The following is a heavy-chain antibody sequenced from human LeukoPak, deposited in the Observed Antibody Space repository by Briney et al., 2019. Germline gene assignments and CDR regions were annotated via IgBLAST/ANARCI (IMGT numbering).Heavy chain of an antibody. CDR2: ISYDGSNK. V-gene: IGHV3-30-3*01. D-gene: IGHD1-26*01. J-gene: IGHJ4*02. CDR1: GFTFSSYA. CDR3: ARDGPQYRGNDLGLNFDY. Sequence: GGSLRLSCAASGFTFSSYAMSWVRQAPGKGLEWVAVISYDGSNKYYADSVKGRFTISRDNSKNTLYLQMNSLRAEDTAVYYCARDGPQYRGNDLGLNFDYWGQGTLVTVSS.